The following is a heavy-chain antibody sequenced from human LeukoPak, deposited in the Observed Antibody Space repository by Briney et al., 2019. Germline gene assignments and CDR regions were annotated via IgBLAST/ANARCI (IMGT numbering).Heavy chain of an antibody. CDR1: GFTFSSYA. CDR2: ISGSGGST. J-gene: IGHJ4*02. CDR3: AGQTYYYDSSGYYPDY. D-gene: IGHD3-22*01. V-gene: IGHV3-23*01. Sequence: GGSLRLSCAASGFTFSSYAMSWVRQAPGKGLEWVSAISGSGGSTYYADSVKGRFTISRDNSKNTLYPQMNSLRAEDTAVYYCAGQTYYYDSSGYYPDYWGQGTLVTVSS.